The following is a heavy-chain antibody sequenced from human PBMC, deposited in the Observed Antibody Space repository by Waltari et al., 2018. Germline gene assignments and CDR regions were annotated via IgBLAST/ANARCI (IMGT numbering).Heavy chain of an antibody. V-gene: IGHV1-69*10. Sequence: QVQLVQSGAEVKKPGSSVKVSCKASGGTFSSYAISWVRQAPGQGLEWMGGIIPILGIANYAQKFQGRVTITADKSTSTAYMELSSLRSEDTAVYYCARGPGGNVENYYGMDVWGQGTTVTVSS. D-gene: IGHD1-1*01. CDR1: GGTFSSYA. CDR3: ARGPGGNVENYYGMDV. J-gene: IGHJ6*02. CDR2: IIPILGIA.